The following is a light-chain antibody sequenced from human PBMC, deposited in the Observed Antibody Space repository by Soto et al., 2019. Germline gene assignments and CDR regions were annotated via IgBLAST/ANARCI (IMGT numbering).Light chain of an antibody. CDR1: QSVSNNY. J-gene: IGKJ1*01. CDR3: QQYGSSGT. V-gene: IGKV3-20*01. Sequence: ESVLTQSPGTLSLSPGERATLSCRASQSVSNNYLAWYQQKPGQAPRLLTYGASNRATGIPDRFSGSGSGTDFTLTISRLEPEDFAVYYCQQYGSSGTFGQGTKVDI. CDR2: GAS.